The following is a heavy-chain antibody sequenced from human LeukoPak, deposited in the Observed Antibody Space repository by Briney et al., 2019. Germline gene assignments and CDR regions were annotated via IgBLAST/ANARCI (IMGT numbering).Heavy chain of an antibody. CDR2: IFHGGSP. V-gene: IGHV4-34*01. Sequence: GSLRLSCAASGFTFSGYWMTWIRQPPGKGLEWIGEIFHGGSPNCNPSLKSRVTTSVDTSKNQFSLKLTSVTAADTAMYYCARGERKNSRWDMSWGQGTLVTVSS. D-gene: IGHD2/OR15-2a*01. CDR1: GFTFSGYW. CDR3: ARGERKNSRWDMS. J-gene: IGHJ4*02.